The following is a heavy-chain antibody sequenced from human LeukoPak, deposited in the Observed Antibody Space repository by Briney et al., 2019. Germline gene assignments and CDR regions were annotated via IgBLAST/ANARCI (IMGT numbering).Heavy chain of an antibody. J-gene: IGHJ4*02. CDR1: GFTVSNNY. CDR2: IYSGGAT. V-gene: IGHV3-66*01. CDR3: ARDPPAVAANTYG. Sequence: QPGGSLRLSCAASGFTVSNNYMRWVRQAPGKGLDWVSLIYSGGATFYADAVNGRFTISRDGSKNTLYLQMNSLRAEDTAVYYCARDPPAVAANTYGWGQGTLVTVSS. D-gene: IGHD6-6*01.